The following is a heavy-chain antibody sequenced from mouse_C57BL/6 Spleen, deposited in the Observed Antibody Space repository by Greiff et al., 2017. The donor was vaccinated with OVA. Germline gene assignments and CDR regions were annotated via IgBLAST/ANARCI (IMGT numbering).Heavy chain of an antibody. CDR3: TRGGDGYWYFDV. V-gene: IGHV5-9-1*02. D-gene: IGHD2-3*01. CDR2: ISSGGDYI. Sequence: EVQVVESGEGLVKPGGSLKLSCAASGFTFSSYAMSWVRQTPEKRLEWVAYISSGGDYIYYADTVKGRFTISRDNARNTLYLQMSSLKSEDTAMYYCTRGGDGYWYFDVWGTGTTVTVSS. CDR1: GFTFSSYA. J-gene: IGHJ1*03.